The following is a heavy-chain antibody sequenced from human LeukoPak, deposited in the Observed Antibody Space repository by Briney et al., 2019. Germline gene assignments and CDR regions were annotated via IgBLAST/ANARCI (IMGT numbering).Heavy chain of an antibody. Sequence: ASVKVACKVSGYTLTDLSMLWVRQAPGKGLEWMGGFDPEYGETTYAQKFQGSVTMTEDSSTDTASMELGSLRFEDTAVYYCAASRHYYYMGVWGKGTTVTVSS. CDR1: GYTLTDLS. V-gene: IGHV1-24*01. CDR3: AASRHYYYMGV. J-gene: IGHJ6*03. CDR2: FDPEYGET.